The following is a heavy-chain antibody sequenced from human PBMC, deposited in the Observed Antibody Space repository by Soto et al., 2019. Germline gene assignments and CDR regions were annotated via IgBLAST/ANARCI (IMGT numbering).Heavy chain of an antibody. D-gene: IGHD6-13*01. V-gene: IGHV4-59*01. CDR2: IYYSGNT. CDR1: GGSISPYY. CDR3: ARKGAAASYSHYYMDV. Sequence: QVQLQESDPGLVKPSETLSLTCTVSGGSISPYYWSWIRQPPGKGLEWIGYIYYSGNTNYNPSLESRVTISVDTSRNQFSLKLTSVTAADTAVYYCARKGAAASYSHYYMDVWGRGTTVTVSS. J-gene: IGHJ6*03.